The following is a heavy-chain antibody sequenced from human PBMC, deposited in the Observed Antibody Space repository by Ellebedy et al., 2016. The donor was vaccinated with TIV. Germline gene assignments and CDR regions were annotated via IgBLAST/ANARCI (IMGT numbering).Heavy chain of an antibody. CDR2: IKQDGSEK. D-gene: IGHD6-19*01. Sequence: GGSLRLXXAASGFTFSSYWMSWVRQAPGKGLEWVANIKQDGSEKYYVDSVKGRFTISRDNAKNSLYLQMNSPRAEDTAVYYCARDQTVQAVALITYYYYYGMDVWGQGTTVTVSS. CDR1: GFTFSSYW. V-gene: IGHV3-7*01. J-gene: IGHJ6*02. CDR3: ARDQTVQAVALITYYYYYGMDV.